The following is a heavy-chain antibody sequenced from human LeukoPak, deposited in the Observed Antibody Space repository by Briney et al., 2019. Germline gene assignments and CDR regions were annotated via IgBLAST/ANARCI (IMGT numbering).Heavy chain of an antibody. CDR2: IIPIFGIA. CDR1: GGTFNSYA. V-gene: IGHV1-69*10. CDR3: ARGRLKAVPDERYYFDY. D-gene: IGHD3-16*01. J-gene: IGHJ4*02. Sequence: SVKVSCKASGGTFNSYAITWVRQAPGQGLEWMGGIIPIFGIADYAQKFQARVTITADKSTSTAYMDLSSLRSDDTAVYYCARGRLKAVPDERYYFDYWGQGTLVTVSS.